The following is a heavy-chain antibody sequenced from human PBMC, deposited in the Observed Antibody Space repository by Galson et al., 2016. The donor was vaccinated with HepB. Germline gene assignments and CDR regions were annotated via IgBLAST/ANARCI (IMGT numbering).Heavy chain of an antibody. CDR3: ARDSPLNHDSSGFYY. CDR2: IYYTGSN. CDR1: GDSVSSAASY. D-gene: IGHD3-22*01. V-gene: IGHV4-39*07. J-gene: IGHJ4*02. Sequence: SETLSLTCIVSGDSVSSAASYWAWIRQPPGKGLEWIGSIYYTGSNFSNPSLTSRVALSVDTSKNLFSLNLNSVTAADTAVYYCARDSPLNHDSSGFYYWGQGTLVTVSS.